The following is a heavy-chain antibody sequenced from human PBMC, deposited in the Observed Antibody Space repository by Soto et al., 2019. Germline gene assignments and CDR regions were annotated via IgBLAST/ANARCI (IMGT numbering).Heavy chain of an antibody. J-gene: IGHJ4*02. Sequence: GGSPRLSCSASGFTFSSYAMSWVRQAPGKGLEWVSTIRETGNTYYADSVRGRFATSRDNSENTLYLQMSSLRAEDTAVYYCAKQQMGVIRALDYWGQGTLVTVSS. CDR2: IRETGNT. CDR1: GFTFSSYA. D-gene: IGHD1-26*01. CDR3: AKQQMGVIRALDY. V-gene: IGHV3-23*01.